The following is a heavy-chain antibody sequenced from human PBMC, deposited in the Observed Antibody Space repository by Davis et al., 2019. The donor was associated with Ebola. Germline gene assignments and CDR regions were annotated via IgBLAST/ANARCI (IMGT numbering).Heavy chain of an antibody. D-gene: IGHD3-3*01. Sequence: MPSETLSLTCAVSGGSISSSNWWSWVRQPPGKGLEWIGEIYHSGSTNYNPSLKSRVTISVDTSKNQFSLKLSSVTAADTAVYYCARGRTIWYGMDVWGQGTTVTVSS. CDR3: ARGRTIWYGMDV. J-gene: IGHJ6*02. CDR2: IYHSGST. V-gene: IGHV4-4*02. CDR1: GGSISSSNW.